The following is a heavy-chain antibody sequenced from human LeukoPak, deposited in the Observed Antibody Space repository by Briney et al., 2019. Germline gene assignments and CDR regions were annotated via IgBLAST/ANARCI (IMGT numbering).Heavy chain of an antibody. V-gene: IGHV1-69*05. J-gene: IGHJ5*02. D-gene: IGHD3-3*01. CDR2: IIPIFGTA. Sequence: GASVRVSCKASGGTFSSYAISWVRQAPGQGLEWMGGIIPIFGTANYAQKFQGRVTITTDESTSTAYMELSSLRSEDTAVYYCARLSYDFWSGYPKTNWFDPWGQGTLVTVSS. CDR1: GGTFSSYA. CDR3: ARLSYDFWSGYPKTNWFDP.